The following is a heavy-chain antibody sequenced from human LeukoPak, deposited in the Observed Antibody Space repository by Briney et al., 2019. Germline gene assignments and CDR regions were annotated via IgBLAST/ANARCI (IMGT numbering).Heavy chain of an antibody. CDR2: IKQDGSEK. Sequence: GGSLRLSCAAPGFTFSSYWMSWVRQAPGKGLEGVADIKQDGSEKYYVDSVKRRFTISRDNAKNSLYLQMNSLRAEDTAVYYCARAQGYSSGWAYFDYWGQGTLVTVSS. J-gene: IGHJ4*02. CDR1: GFTFSSYW. D-gene: IGHD6-19*01. V-gene: IGHV3-7*01. CDR3: ARAQGYSSGWAYFDY.